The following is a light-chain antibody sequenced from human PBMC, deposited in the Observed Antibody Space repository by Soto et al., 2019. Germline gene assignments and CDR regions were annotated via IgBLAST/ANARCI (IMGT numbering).Light chain of an antibody. CDR1: SGSIARNY. CDR2: QDN. V-gene: IGLV6-57*04. Sequence: NFMLTQPHSVSESPGKTVTISCTRSSGSIARNYVQWYQQRPGGAPTTVIYQDNQRPSGVPDRFSGSIDSSSNSASLTISGLKTEDEADYYCQSYDTINQAGIFGGGTKVPVL. CDR3: QSYDTINQAGI. J-gene: IGLJ2*01.